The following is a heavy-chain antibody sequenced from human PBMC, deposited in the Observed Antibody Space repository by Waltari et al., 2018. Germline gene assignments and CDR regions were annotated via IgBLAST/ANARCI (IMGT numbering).Heavy chain of an antibody. J-gene: IGHJ3*02. CDR2: INWNGGST. D-gene: IGHD6-13*01. CDR3: ATVPGIATSGNDGIDI. V-gene: IGHV3-20*04. Sequence: EVQLVESGGGVVRPGGSLRLSCAASGFHFGDYGMSWFRQAPGKGLEWVSDINWNGGSTGYADSVKGRFTISRDSAKTSLYLQMNSLRAEDTALYYCATVPGIATSGNDGIDIWGQGTMVTVSS. CDR1: GFHFGDYG.